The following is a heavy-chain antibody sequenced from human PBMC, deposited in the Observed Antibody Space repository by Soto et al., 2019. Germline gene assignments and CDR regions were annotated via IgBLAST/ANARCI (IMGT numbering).Heavy chain of an antibody. Sequence: GGSLRLSCAASGFTFSRYWMHWVRQAPGKGLVWVARINSDGRSTSYADSVKGRFTISRDNAKNTLYLQMNSLRAEDTAVYYCARDPLASGRDVDYYYYMDVWGKGTTVTVSS. CDR1: GFTFSRYW. D-gene: IGHD3-3*01. CDR3: ARDPLASGRDVDYYYYMDV. V-gene: IGHV3-74*01. J-gene: IGHJ6*03. CDR2: INSDGRST.